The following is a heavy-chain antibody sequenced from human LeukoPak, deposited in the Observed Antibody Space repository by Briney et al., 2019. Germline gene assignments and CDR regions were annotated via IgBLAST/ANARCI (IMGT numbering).Heavy chain of an antibody. CDR2: IIPIFGTA. J-gene: IGHJ4*02. CDR3: ARGTRRYCSGGSCYSG. Sequence: SVKVSCXASGGTFSSYAISWVRQALGQGLEWMGRIIPIFGTANYAQKFQGRVTITTDESTSTAYMELSSLRSEDTAVYYCARGTRRYCSGGSCYSGWGQGTLVTVSS. CDR1: GGTFSSYA. D-gene: IGHD2-15*01. V-gene: IGHV1-69*05.